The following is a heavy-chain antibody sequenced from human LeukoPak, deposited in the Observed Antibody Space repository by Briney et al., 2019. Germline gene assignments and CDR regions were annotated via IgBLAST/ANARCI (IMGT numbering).Heavy chain of an antibody. CDR1: GGTFSSYA. D-gene: IGHD6-13*01. J-gene: IGHJ4*02. V-gene: IGHV1-69*04. Sequence: SVKVSCKASGGTFSSYAISWVRQAPGQGLEWMGRIIPILGIANYAQKFQGRVTITADKSTSTAYMELSGLRSEDTAVYYCARVASSSLEDYWGQGTLVTVSS. CDR2: IIPILGIA. CDR3: ARVASSSLEDY.